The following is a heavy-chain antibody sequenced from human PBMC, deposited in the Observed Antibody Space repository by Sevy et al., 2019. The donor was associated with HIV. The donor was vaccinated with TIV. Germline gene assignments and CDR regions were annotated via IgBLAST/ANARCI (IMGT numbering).Heavy chain of an antibody. D-gene: IGHD6-13*01. Sequence: GGSLRLSCAASGFTFDDYGMSWVRQAPGKGLEWVSGVNWNGGSTAYADSVKGRFTISRDNAKNSLYLQMNNLRAEDTALYYCARVSGQQLVGGSFDCWGQGTLVTVSS. CDR1: GFTFDDYG. V-gene: IGHV3-20*04. J-gene: IGHJ4*02. CDR3: ARVSGQQLVGGSFDC. CDR2: VNWNGGST.